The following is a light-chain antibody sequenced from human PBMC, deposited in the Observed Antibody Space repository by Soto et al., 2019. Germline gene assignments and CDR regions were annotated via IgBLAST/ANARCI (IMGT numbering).Light chain of an antibody. CDR1: QNVNNY. J-gene: IGKJ1*01. Sequence: EIVLTQSPATLSLSPGERATLSCRASQNVNNYITWYQQKPGQAPRLLLYDASNRATGVPARFSGSGSGTDFTLTISSLEPEDFAVYYCQQRSNWPPWTFGQGTKLEIK. CDR2: DAS. CDR3: QQRSNWPPWT. V-gene: IGKV3-11*01.